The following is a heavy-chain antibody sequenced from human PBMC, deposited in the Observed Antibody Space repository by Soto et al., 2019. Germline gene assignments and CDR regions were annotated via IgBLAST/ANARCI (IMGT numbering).Heavy chain of an antibody. CDR3: ARAIGIAARPDYYYGMDV. CDR1: GGTFSSYA. D-gene: IGHD6-6*01. Sequence: SVKVSCKASGGTFSSYASSWVRQAPGQGHEWMGGIIPIFGTANYAQKFQGRVTITADESTSTAYMELSSLRSEDTAVYYCARAIGIAARPDYYYGMDVWGQGTTVTVSS. V-gene: IGHV1-69*13. CDR2: IIPIFGTA. J-gene: IGHJ6*02.